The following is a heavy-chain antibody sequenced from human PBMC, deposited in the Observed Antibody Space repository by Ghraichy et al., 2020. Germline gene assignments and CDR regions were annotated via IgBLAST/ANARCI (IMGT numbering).Heavy chain of an antibody. D-gene: IGHD3-9*01. CDR2: INHSGST. CDR1: GGSFSGYY. Sequence: SETLSLTCAVYGGSFSGYYWSWIRQPPGKGLEWIGEINHSGSTNYNPSLKSRVTISVDTSKNQFSLKLSSVTAADTAVYYCEIRDTDIFGYYYYGMDVWGQGTTVTVSS. J-gene: IGHJ6*02. CDR3: EIRDTDIFGYYYYGMDV. V-gene: IGHV4-34*01.